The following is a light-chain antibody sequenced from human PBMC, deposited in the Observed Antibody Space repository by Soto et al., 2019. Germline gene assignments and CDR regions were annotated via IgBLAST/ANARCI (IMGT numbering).Light chain of an antibody. CDR3: SSYTSSASLNYV. V-gene: IGLV2-14*01. CDR2: EVN. CDR1: SSDVGGYNY. J-gene: IGLJ1*01. Sequence: QSVLTQPASVSGSPGQSITISCSGTSSDVGGYNYVSWYQQHAGKAPRVMIYEVNNRPSGVSNRFSGSKSGNTASLTISGLQAEDEADHYCSSYTSSASLNYVSGSGTNVTVL.